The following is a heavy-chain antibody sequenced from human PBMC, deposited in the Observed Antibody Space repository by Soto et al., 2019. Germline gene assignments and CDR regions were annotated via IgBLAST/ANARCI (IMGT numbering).Heavy chain of an antibody. V-gene: IGHV4-59*01. CDR2: IYYSGST. J-gene: IGHJ4*02. CDR1: GGSISSYY. CDR3: ARGRSSSDY. Sequence: PSETLSLTCTVSGGSISSYYWSWIRQPPGKGLEWIGYIYYSGSTNYNPSLKSRVTISVDTSKNQFSLKLSSVTAADTAVYYCARGRSSSDYWGQGTLVTVSS. D-gene: IGHD6-6*01.